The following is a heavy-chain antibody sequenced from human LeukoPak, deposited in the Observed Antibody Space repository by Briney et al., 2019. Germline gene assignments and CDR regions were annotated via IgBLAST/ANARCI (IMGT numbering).Heavy chain of an antibody. J-gene: IGHJ5*02. CDR1: GYSISSGYY. V-gene: IGHV4-38-2*01. Sequence: SETLSLTCAVSGYSISSGYYWGWIRQPPGEGLEWIGSIYHSGSTYYNPSLKSRVTISVDTSKNQFSLKLTSVNAADTAVYYCARHLKPGATRTKGTRFDPWGQGTLVTVSS. CDR2: IYHSGST. D-gene: IGHD1-26*01. CDR3: ARHLKPGATRTKGTRFDP.